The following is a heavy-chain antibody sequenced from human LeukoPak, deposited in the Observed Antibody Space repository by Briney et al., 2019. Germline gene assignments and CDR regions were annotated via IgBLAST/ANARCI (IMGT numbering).Heavy chain of an antibody. V-gene: IGHV1-18*01. CDR3: AREKSLGAFDY. CDR2: ISAYNGNT. J-gene: IGHJ4*02. Sequence: ASVKVSCKASGYTFTSSAFSWVRQAPGQGLEWMGWISAYNGNTNYAQKFRGRVTMTTDTSTSTAYMELTSLRSDDTAVYYCAREKSLGAFDYWGQGTLVTVSS. D-gene: IGHD3-16*01. CDR1: GYTFTSSA.